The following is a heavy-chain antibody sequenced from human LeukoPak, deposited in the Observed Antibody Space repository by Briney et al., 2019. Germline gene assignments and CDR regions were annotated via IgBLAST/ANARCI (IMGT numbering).Heavy chain of an antibody. D-gene: IGHD5-12*01. Sequence: GGSLRLSCAASGFTFSRYAMSWVRQAPGKGLDCVSTICTTGSTYYADSVKGRFTVSRDNSKTNLYLQMNSLRAEETAVYYCAKDLGEGAYDWSRYFFDYWGQGTLVTVSS. CDR1: GFTFSRYA. CDR3: AKDLGEGAYDWSRYFFDY. J-gene: IGHJ4*02. V-gene: IGHV3-23*01. CDR2: ICTTGST.